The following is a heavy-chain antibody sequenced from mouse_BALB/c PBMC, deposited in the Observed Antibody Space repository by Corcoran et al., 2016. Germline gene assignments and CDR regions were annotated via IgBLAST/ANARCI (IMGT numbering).Heavy chain of an antibody. CDR3: ARYGNYYYAMDY. D-gene: IGHD2-1*01. CDR2: INTHSGVP. J-gene: IGHJ4*01. CDR1: GYTFTTAG. Sequence: QIQLVQSGPELKKPGETVRISCKASGYTFTTAGMQWVQKMPGKGLKWIGWINTHSGVPKYAEDFKGRFAFSLETSASTAYLQISNLKNEDTATYFCARYGNYYYAMDYWGQGTSVTVSS. V-gene: IGHV9-4*02.